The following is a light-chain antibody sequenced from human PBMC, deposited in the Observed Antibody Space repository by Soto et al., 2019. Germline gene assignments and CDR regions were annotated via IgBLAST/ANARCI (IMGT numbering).Light chain of an antibody. CDR2: AAY. CDR1: QSISSY. Sequence: DIQMTQSPSSLSASVGERVTITCRASQSISSYLNWYQQKPGKAPKLLIYAAYSLQSGVPSRFSGSGSGTDFTLTISSLQPEDFATYYCQQSYSTPLTFGGGTKV. CDR3: QQSYSTPLT. J-gene: IGKJ4*01. V-gene: IGKV1-39*01.